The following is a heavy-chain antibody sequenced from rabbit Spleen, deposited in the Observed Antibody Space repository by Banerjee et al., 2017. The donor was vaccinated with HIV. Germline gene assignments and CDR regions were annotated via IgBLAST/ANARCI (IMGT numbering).Heavy chain of an antibody. D-gene: IGHD1-1*01. V-gene: IGHV1S45*01. CDR1: GFSFSSNW. Sequence: LEESGGGLVKPGGTLTLTCTVSGFSFSSNWICWVRQAPGKGLEWIACIDTSDGDTDYANWPKGRFTISKTSSTTVTLQMTSLTAADTAPYFCARNYVNAFDPWGQGTLVPVS. J-gene: IGHJ2*01. CDR3: ARNYVNAFDP. CDR2: IDTSDGDT.